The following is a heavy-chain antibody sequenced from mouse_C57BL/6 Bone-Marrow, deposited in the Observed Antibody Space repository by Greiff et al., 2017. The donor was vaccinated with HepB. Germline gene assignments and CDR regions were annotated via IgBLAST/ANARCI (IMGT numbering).Heavy chain of an antibody. V-gene: IGHV1-69*01. CDR3: AREVYSNPFAY. CDR2: IDPSDSYT. J-gene: IGHJ3*01. Sequence: QVQLQQPGAELVMPGASVKLSCKASGYTFTSYWMHWVKQRPGQGLEWIGEIDPSDSYTNYNQKFKGKSTLTVDKSSSTAYMQLSSLTSEDSAVYYCAREVYSNPFAYWGQGTLVTVSA. CDR1: GYTFTSYW. D-gene: IGHD2-5*01.